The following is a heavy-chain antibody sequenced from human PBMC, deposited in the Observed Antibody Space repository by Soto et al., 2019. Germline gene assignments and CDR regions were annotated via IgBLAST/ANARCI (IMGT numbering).Heavy chain of an antibody. CDR1: GFTFSSYW. Sequence: PGGSLRLSCAASGFTFSSYWMSWVRQAPGKGLEWVANIKQDGSEKYYVDSVKGRFTISRDNAKNSLYLQMNSLRAEDTAVYYCARDLRGMVRGVIIPYYYYYGMDVWGQGTTVTVSS. V-gene: IGHV3-7*03. CDR2: IKQDGSEK. D-gene: IGHD3-10*01. J-gene: IGHJ6*02. CDR3: ARDLRGMVRGVIIPYYYYYGMDV.